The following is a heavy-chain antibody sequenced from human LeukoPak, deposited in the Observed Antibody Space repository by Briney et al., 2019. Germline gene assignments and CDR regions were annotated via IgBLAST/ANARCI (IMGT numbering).Heavy chain of an antibody. J-gene: IGHJ4*02. CDR3: ATLSGKTSEVDY. V-gene: IGHV4-61*02. CDR2: IYTSGST. CDR1: GGSISSGSYY. D-gene: IGHD3-10*01. Sequence: SETLSLTCTVSGGSISSGSYYWSWIRQPAGKGLEWIGRIYTSGSTNYNPSLKSRVTISVDTSKNQFSLKLSSVTAADTAMYYCATLSGKTSEVDYWGQGTLVTVSS.